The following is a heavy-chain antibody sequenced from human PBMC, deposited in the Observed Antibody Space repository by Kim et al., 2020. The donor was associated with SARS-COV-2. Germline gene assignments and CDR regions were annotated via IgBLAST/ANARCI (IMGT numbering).Heavy chain of an antibody. J-gene: IGHJ4*02. CDR3: AKDPGYYGDSDPYFDS. V-gene: IGHV3-23*01. Sequence: GKDRLTHARENSKSTVYLQMNSLRAEDTAVYYCAKDPGYYGDSDPYFDSWGQGTLVTVSS. D-gene: IGHD4-17*01.